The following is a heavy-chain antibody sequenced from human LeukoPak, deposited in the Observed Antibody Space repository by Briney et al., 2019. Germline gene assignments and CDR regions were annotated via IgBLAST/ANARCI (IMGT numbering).Heavy chain of an antibody. Sequence: ASVKVSCTASGYTFTSYAMNWVRQAPGQGLEWMGWINTNTGNPTYAQGFTGRFVFSLDTSVSTAYLQISSLKAEDTAVYYCAREAPIWGSYRHLYYFDYWGQGTLVTVSS. D-gene: IGHD3-16*02. J-gene: IGHJ4*02. V-gene: IGHV7-4-1*02. CDR2: INTNTGNP. CDR1: GYTFTSYA. CDR3: AREAPIWGSYRHLYYFDY.